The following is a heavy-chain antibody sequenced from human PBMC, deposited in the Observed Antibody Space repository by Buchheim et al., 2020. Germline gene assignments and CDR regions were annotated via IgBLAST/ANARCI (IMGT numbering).Heavy chain of an antibody. Sequence: QVQLQQWGAGLLKPSETLSLTCAVYGGSFSGYYWSWIRQPPGKGLEWIGEINHSGSTNYNPSLKSRVTISVDTSKNQFSLKLSSVTAADTAVYYCARGRGIAAAGTLDWFDPWGQGIL. CDR1: GGSFSGYY. J-gene: IGHJ5*02. V-gene: IGHV4-34*01. CDR2: INHSGST. D-gene: IGHD6-13*01. CDR3: ARGRGIAAAGTLDWFDP.